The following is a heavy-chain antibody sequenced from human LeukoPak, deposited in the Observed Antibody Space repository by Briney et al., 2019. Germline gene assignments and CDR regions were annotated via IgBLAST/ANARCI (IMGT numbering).Heavy chain of an antibody. D-gene: IGHD6-19*01. CDR2: IWYDGSNK. CDR3: AKDQIAVAADTDAFDI. CDR1: GFTFSSYG. V-gene: IGHV3-33*06. Sequence: GGSLRLSCAASGFTFSSYGMHWVRQAPGKGLEWVAVIWYDGSNKYYADSVKGRFTISRDNSKNTLYLQMNSLRAEDTAVYYCAKDQIAVAADTDAFDIWGQGTMVTVSS. J-gene: IGHJ3*02.